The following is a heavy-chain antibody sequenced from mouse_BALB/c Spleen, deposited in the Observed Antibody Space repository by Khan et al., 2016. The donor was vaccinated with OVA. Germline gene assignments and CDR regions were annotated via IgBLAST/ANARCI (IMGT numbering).Heavy chain of an antibody. J-gene: IGHJ4*01. CDR1: DFSLTNYG. D-gene: IGHD2-10*01. CDR3: ARETAYYGNYEAMDY. Sequence: QVQLKESGPGLVAPSQSLSITCTVSDFSLTNYGVHWVRQPPGKGLEWLGVIWAGGSKNYNSALMSRRSIRKDNSRSQVFLKLNSMQTDETARYYFARETAYYGNYEAMDYWGQGTSVTVSS. CDR2: IWAGGSK. V-gene: IGHV2-9*02.